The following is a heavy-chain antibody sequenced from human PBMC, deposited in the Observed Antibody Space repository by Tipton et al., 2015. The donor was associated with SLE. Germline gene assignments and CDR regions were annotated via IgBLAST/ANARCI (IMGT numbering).Heavy chain of an antibody. CDR1: GDSISTFYY. D-gene: IGHD3-10*01. J-gene: IGHJ6*02. Sequence: TLSLTCTVSGDSISTFYYWGWIRQTPVKGLEWIGSVHYSGSTYYSPSLTSRVTISVDTSKNQFSLRLSSVTAADTAVYYCAKVMAKTVRGVKYYFYGMDVWGQGTTVTVSS. V-gene: IGHV4-39*07. CDR3: AKVMAKTVRGVKYYFYGMDV. CDR2: VHYSGST.